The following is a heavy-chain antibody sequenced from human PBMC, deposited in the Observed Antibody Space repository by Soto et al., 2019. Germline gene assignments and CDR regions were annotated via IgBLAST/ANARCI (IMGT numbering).Heavy chain of an antibody. CDR3: AKDLPSRFSQYYYYYMDV. Sequence: ASVKVSCKASGYTFTSYGISWVRQAPGQGLEWMGWISAYNGNTNYAQKLQGRVTMTTDTSTSTAYMELRSLRSDDTAVYYCAKDLPSRFSQYYYYYMDVWGKGTTVTVSS. CDR2: ISAYNGNT. J-gene: IGHJ6*03. V-gene: IGHV1-18*01. D-gene: IGHD3-3*02. CDR1: GYTFTSYG.